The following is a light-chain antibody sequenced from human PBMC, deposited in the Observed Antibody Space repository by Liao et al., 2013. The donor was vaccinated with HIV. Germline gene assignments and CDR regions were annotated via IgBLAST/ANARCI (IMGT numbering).Light chain of an antibody. CDR3: QAWDSSIVV. J-gene: IGLJ1*01. Sequence: SYELTQPPSVSVSPGQTATITCSGDKLGDKYASWYQQKPGQSPVLVIYQDTKRPSGIPERFSGSNSGNTATLTISGTQAMDEADYYCQAWDSSIVVFGTGTKVTVL. CDR2: QDT. CDR1: KLGDKY. V-gene: IGLV3-1*01.